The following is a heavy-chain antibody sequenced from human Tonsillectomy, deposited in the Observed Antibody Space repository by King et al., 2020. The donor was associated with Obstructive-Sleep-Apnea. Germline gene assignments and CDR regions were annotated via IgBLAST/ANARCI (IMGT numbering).Heavy chain of an antibody. CDR2: IYYSGST. CDR1: GGSISSGGYY. D-gene: IGHD5-24*01. CDR3: ARGGDGYNSYYFDY. Sequence: QLQESGPGLVKPSQTLSLTCTVSGGSISSGGYYWSWIRQHPGKGLEWIGYIYYSGSTYYNPSLKSRGTRSVDTAKNQLSLKLSSVTAADTAVDYCARGGDGYNSYYFDYWGQGNLGTVSS. J-gene: IGHJ4*02. V-gene: IGHV4-31*03.